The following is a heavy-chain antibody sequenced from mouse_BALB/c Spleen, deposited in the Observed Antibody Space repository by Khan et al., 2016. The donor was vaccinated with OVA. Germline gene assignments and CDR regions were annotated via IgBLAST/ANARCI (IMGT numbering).Heavy chain of an antibody. V-gene: IGHV1S41*01. D-gene: IGHD1-1*01. CDR3: ARENYYGSSHYAMDY. CDR2: ISPGSGTP. J-gene: IGHJ4*01. Sequence: DLVKPGASVKLSCKASGYTFTSYWINWIKQRPGQGLEWIGRISPGSGTPYYNEMFKGKATLTVDTSSSTAYIQLSSLSSEDSAVYFCARENYYGSSHYAMDYWGQGTSATVSS. CDR1: GYTFTSYW.